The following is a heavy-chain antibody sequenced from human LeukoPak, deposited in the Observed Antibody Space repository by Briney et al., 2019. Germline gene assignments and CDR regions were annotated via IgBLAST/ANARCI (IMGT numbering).Heavy chain of an antibody. CDR1: GFTFSDYY. CDR2: ISGSGTTI. CDR3: ARDMELRYFDWLPSEGCFDY. Sequence: PGGSLRLFCAASGFTFSDYYMNWVRQAPGKGLEWVSYISGSGTTIDYADSVKGRFTISRDNAKNSLYLQMNSLRAEDTAVYYCARDMELRYFDWLPSEGCFDYWGQGTVVTVSS. J-gene: IGHJ4*02. D-gene: IGHD3-9*01. V-gene: IGHV3-11*01.